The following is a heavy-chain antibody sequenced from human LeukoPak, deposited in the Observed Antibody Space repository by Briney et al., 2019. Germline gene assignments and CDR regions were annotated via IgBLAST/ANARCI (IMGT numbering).Heavy chain of an antibody. V-gene: IGHV4-39*01. CDR1: GGSIRSSYYY. Sequence: SETLSLTCTVSGGSIRSSYYYWGWIRQPPGKGLEWIGSIYDSGSTYHNPSLKSRVTISVDTSKNQFSLKLSSVTAADTAVYYCARHWWEAAAGTTTFDYWGQGTLVTVSS. CDR2: IYDSGST. CDR3: ARHWWEAAAGTTTFDY. D-gene: IGHD6-13*01. J-gene: IGHJ4*02.